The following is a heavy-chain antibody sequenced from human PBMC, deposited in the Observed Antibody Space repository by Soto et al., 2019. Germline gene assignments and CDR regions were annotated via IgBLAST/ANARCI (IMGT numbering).Heavy chain of an antibody. J-gene: IGHJ4*02. CDR3: ARGGSYFDY. D-gene: IGHD1-26*01. CDR2: ISGSGGST. Sequence: GGSLRLSCAASGFTFSSYAMSWVRQASGKGLEWVSAISGSGGSTYYADSVKGRFTISRDNSKNKLYLQMNSLRAEGPAVYYCARGGSYFDYWGQGALVTGSS. CDR1: GFTFSSYA. V-gene: IGHV3-23*01.